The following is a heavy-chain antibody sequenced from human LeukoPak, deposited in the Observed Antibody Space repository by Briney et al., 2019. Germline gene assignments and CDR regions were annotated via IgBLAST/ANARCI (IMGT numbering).Heavy chain of an antibody. Sequence: PSETPSLTCTVSGGSISSYYWSWIRQPAGKGLEWIGRIYTSGSTNYNPSLKSRVTMSVDTSKNQFSLKLSSVTAADTAVYYCARERFLEWLSNGPYYYYYMDVWGKGTTVTVSS. CDR2: IYTSGST. D-gene: IGHD3-3*01. CDR3: ARERFLEWLSNGPYYYYYMDV. V-gene: IGHV4-4*07. J-gene: IGHJ6*03. CDR1: GGSISSYY.